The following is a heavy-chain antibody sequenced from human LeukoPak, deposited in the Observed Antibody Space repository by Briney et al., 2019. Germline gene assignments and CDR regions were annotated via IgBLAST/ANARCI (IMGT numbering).Heavy chain of an antibody. CDR1: GFTFSSYA. V-gene: IGHV3-30-3*01. CDR2: ISYDGSNK. J-gene: IGHJ4*02. CDR3: ASFRAVAGTGY. D-gene: IGHD6-19*01. Sequence: GVSLRLSCAASGFTFSSYAMHWVRQAPGKGLEWVAVISYDGSNKYYADSVKGRFTISRDNSKNTLYLQMNSLRAEDTAVYYCASFRAVAGTGYWGQGTLVTVFS.